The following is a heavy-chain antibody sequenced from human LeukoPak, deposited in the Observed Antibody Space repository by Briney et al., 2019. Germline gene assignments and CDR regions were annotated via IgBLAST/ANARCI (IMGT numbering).Heavy chain of an antibody. CDR3: ATRDCSGGTCYYDY. D-gene: IGHD2-15*01. CDR1: GFTFSSYG. J-gene: IGHJ4*02. Sequence: GGSLRLSCAASGFTFSSYGMNWVRQAPGKGLEWISYISSSTIYYADSVKGRFTISRDNGKNSLHLQMNSLRDADTAVYYCATRDCSGGTCYYDYWGQGTLVTVSS. CDR2: ISSSTI. V-gene: IGHV3-48*02.